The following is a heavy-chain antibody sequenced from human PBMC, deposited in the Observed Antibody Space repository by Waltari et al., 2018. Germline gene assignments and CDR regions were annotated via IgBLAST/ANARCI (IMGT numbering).Heavy chain of an antibody. CDR1: GLPVGSNY. D-gene: IGHD2-2*01. CDR3: ARGGDWRGYCSSTSCPFDY. V-gene: IGHV3-66*02. Sequence: EVQLVESGGGLVQPGGSLRLSCAASGLPVGSNYMSWVRQAPGKGLEWVSVIYSGGSTYYADSVKGRFTISRDNSKNTLYLQMNSLRAEDTAVYYCARGGDWRGYCSSTSCPFDYWGQGTLVTVSS. CDR2: IYSGGST. J-gene: IGHJ4*02.